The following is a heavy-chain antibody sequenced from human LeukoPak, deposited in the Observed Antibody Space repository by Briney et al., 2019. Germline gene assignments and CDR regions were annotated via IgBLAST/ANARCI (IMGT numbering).Heavy chain of an antibody. V-gene: IGHV3-74*01. J-gene: IGHJ6*04. D-gene: IGHD3-9*01. CDR1: GFTFSSYW. Sequence: TGGSLRLPCAASGFTFSSYWMHWVRQAPGKGLVWVSRINSDGSTTSYADSVKGRFTISRDNAKNTLYLQMNSLRAEDTAVYYCARDPRSYDILTGYYYYYGMDVWGKGTTVTVSS. CDR3: ARDPRSYDILTGYYYYYGMDV. CDR2: INSDGSTT.